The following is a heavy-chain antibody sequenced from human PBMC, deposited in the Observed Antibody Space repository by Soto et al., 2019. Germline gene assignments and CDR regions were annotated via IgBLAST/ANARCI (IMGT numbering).Heavy chain of an antibody. CDR1: GFTFSDYA. V-gene: IGHV3-30*18. D-gene: IGHD6-19*01. CDR2: VSHDGRNT. CDR3: AKGGRQWLVTSDFNY. Sequence: VQLVESGGGVVQPGRSLRLSCAASGFTFSDYAMHWVRQAPGKGLEWVAVVSHDGRNTHYADSVNGRFTISRDSSKNTVSREMTSLRSEDTAVDYCAKGGRQWLVTSDFNYWGQGALVTVSS. J-gene: IGHJ4*02.